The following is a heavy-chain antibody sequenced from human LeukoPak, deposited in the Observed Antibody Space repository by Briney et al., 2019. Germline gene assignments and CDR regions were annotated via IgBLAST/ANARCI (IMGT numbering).Heavy chain of an antibody. CDR2: INHSGST. CDR1: GGSFSGYY. D-gene: IGHD6-13*01. J-gene: IGHJ4*02. Sequence: SETLSLTCAVYGGSFSGYYWSWIRQPPGKGLEWIGEINHSGSTNYNPSLKSRVTISVDTSKNQSSLKLSSVTAADTAVYYCARASAAAFDFWGQGTLVTVSS. V-gene: IGHV4-34*01. CDR3: ARASAAAFDF.